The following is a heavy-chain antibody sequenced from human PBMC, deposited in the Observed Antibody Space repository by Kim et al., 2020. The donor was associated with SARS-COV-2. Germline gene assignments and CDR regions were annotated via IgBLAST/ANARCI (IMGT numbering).Heavy chain of an antibody. CDR3: ARGRGSNWSNLDY. D-gene: IGHD6-13*01. J-gene: IGHJ4*02. Sequence: KYSQNFQRRVTITRDTSASTVSMELSSLRSEDTALYFCARGRGSNWSNLDYWGQGTLVTVSS. V-gene: IGHV1-3*01.